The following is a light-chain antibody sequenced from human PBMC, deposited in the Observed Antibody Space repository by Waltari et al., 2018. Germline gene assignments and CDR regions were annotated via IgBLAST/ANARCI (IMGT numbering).Light chain of an antibody. V-gene: IGLV3-10*01. CDR2: EDT. CDR1: ELPRKY. Sequence: SYELTQTPSVSVSPGKTARIPCSGHELPRKYAYWFQQKSGQAPRLVIYEDTKRPSGIPERFSGSSSGTVATLTITGAQVDDEADYYCYSSDSTGLRVFGGGTTVVVL. CDR3: YSSDSTGLRV. J-gene: IGLJ1*01.